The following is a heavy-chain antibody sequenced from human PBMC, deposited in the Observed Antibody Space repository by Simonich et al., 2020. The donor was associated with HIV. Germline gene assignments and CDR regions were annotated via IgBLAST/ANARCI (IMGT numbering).Heavy chain of an antibody. D-gene: IGHD6-13*01. CDR1: GGTFSSHV. J-gene: IGHJ5*02. V-gene: IGHV1-69*13. CDR3: ARGGGEQQLVSWFDP. CDR2: IIPIFGTT. Sequence: QVQLVQSGAEVKKPGSSVKVSCKASGGTFSSHVISWVRQAPGQGREWMGGIIPIFGTTHNAQKFQGRVTITAAESTSTAYIGLSRLRSEDTAVYYCARGGGEQQLVSWFDPWGQGTLVTVSS.